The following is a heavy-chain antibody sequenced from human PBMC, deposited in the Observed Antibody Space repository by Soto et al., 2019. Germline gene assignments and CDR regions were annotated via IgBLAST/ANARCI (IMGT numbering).Heavy chain of an antibody. J-gene: IGHJ6*03. V-gene: IGHV3-72*01. CDR2: ARNKARSYTT. Sequence: PGGSLRLSCAASGFIFSDHYMDWVRQAPGKGLEWVGRARNKARSYTTEYAASVRGRFTVSRDDSKNSLYLQMNSLKTEDTAVYYCARATEYFYYSNMDVWGKGTTVTVSS. CDR1: GFIFSDHY. D-gene: IGHD1-26*01. CDR3: ARATEYFYYSNMDV.